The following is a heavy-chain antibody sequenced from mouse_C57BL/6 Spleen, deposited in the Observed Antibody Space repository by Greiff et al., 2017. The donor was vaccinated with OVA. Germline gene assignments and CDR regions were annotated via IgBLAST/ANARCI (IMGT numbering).Heavy chain of an antibody. Sequence: EVKLMESGGDLVKPGGSLKLSCAASGFTFSSYGMSWVRQTPDKRLEWVATISSGGSYTYYPDSVKGRFTISRDNAKNTLYLQMSSLKSEDTAMYYCARHHYDYGGAMDYWGQGTSVTVSS. CDR1: GFTFSSYG. CDR3: ARHHYDYGGAMDY. D-gene: IGHD2-4*01. CDR2: ISSGGSYT. V-gene: IGHV5-6*01. J-gene: IGHJ4*01.